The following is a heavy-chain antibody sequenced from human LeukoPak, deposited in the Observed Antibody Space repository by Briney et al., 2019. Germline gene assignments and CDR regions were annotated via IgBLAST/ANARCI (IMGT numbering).Heavy chain of an antibody. Sequence: SVKVSCKASGGTFNSYAITWVRQAPGQGLEWMGRITPILSIANYAQKFQGRLTITADKSTTTVYMDLSSLGSEDTAVYYCARTAKAAGRPHFDYWGQGTLVTVSS. V-gene: IGHV1-69*04. CDR3: ARTAKAAGRPHFDY. CDR2: ITPILSIA. D-gene: IGHD6-19*01. CDR1: GGTFNSYA. J-gene: IGHJ4*02.